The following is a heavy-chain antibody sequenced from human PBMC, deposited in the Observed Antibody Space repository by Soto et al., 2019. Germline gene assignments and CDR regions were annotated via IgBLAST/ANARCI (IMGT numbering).Heavy chain of an antibody. Sequence: QYTLMESGPTLVKPTQTLTLTCSFSGFSLTTSGVGVGWVRQPPGKALEWLAHIYWSGDEHYRQSLKSRLSITKDTSKNQVVLTMTNMDPVDTATYYCARGIATRPVFAFDVWGQGTVVTVSS. D-gene: IGHD6-6*01. CDR2: IYWSGDE. CDR3: ARGIATRPVFAFDV. CDR1: GFSLTTSGVG. J-gene: IGHJ3*01. V-gene: IGHV2-5*01.